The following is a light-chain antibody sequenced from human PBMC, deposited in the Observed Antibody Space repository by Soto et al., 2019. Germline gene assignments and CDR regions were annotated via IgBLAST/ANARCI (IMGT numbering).Light chain of an antibody. Sequence: EIPLTQSPSSLAASVGDRLTLTCRASRNVSIYLNWYQHKPGKGPTLLIYAASNLQSGVPFRFRRNGSGTDFTLTISSLQTEDFANYFCQPSYSTPPWTFGQGTKVDIK. CDR2: AAS. CDR3: QPSYSTPPWT. J-gene: IGKJ1*01. V-gene: IGKV1-39*01. CDR1: RNVSIY.